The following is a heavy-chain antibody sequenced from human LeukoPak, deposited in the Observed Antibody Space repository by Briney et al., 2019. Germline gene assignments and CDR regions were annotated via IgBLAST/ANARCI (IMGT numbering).Heavy chain of an antibody. CDR3: ARSPKNVAYNSGLDYFDF. CDR1: GYSFTSYW. D-gene: IGHD5-12*01. CDR2: IYPGDSDT. V-gene: IGHV5-51*01. J-gene: IGHJ4*02. Sequence: GESLKISFKGSGYSFTSYWIGWVRQMPGKGLEWMGLIYPGDSDTRYSPSFQGQVTISADKSISTAYLQWSSLKASDTAMFYCARSPKNVAYNSGLDYFDFWGQGTLVTVSS.